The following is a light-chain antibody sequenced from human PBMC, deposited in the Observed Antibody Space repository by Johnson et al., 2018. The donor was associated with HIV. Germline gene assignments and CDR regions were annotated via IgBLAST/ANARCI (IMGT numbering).Light chain of an antibody. CDR3: GTWDSSLSAYV. V-gene: IGLV1-51*01. Sequence: QSVLTQPPSVSAAPGQKVTISCSGSSSNIGINYVSWYQQLPGTAPKLLIYDNTKRPSGIPDRFSGSKSGTSATLGITGLQTGDEADYYCGTWDSSLSAYVFGTGTKVIV. J-gene: IGLJ1*01. CDR1: SSNIGINY. CDR2: DNT.